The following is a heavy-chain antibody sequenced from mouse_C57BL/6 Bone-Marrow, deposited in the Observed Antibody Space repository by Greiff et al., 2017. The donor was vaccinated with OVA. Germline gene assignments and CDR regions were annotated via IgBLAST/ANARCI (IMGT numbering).Heavy chain of an antibody. CDR3: ARQRVITTVVNYFDY. CDR1: GFTFSSYG. CDR2: ISSGGSYT. Sequence: EVQLVESGGDLVKPGGSLKLSCAASGFTFSSYGMSWVRQTPDKRLEWVATISSGGSYTYYPDSVKGRFTISRDNAKNTLYLQMSSLKSEDTAMYYCARQRVITTVVNYFDYWGQGTTLTVSS. J-gene: IGHJ2*01. D-gene: IGHD1-1*01. V-gene: IGHV5-6*01.